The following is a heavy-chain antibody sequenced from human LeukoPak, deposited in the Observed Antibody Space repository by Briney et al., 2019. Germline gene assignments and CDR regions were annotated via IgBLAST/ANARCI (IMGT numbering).Heavy chain of an antibody. V-gene: IGHV4-34*01. J-gene: IGHJ5*02. CDR2: INHSGST. Sequence: SGTLCLTCAVYGWSFSGYYWSWIRQPPGKGLEWIWEINHSGSTNYNPSLKRRVTIAVGTSKNQFFLELSSVTAAGTAVYYCARESHAYCRSTSCYRWYNWFDPWGQGTLVTVSS. CDR1: GWSFSGYY. D-gene: IGHD2-2*01. CDR3: ARESHAYCRSTSCYRWYNWFDP.